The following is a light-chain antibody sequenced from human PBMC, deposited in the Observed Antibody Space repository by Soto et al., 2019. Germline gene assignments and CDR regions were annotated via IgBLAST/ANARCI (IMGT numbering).Light chain of an antibody. Sequence: EIVLTQSPATLSLSPGERATLSCRASQSVSSDLAWYQQKPGQAPRLLIYDVSDIATGVPARFSGSGSGTDFTLTISSLEPEDYASYYCQQRDSWPPTFGGGTKVEI. CDR3: QQRDSWPPT. J-gene: IGKJ4*01. V-gene: IGKV3-11*01. CDR2: DVS. CDR1: QSVSSD.